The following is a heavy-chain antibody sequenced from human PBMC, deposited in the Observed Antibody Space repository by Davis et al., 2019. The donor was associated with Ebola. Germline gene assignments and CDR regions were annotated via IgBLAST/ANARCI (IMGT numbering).Heavy chain of an antibody. CDR3: ARDRGGDYSFDY. J-gene: IGHJ4*02. Sequence: ASVKVSCKASGYTFTGYYLHWVRQAPGQGLEWMGRINPNSGGTSYAQKFQGRVTITRDTSASTAYMELSSLRSEDTSVYYCARDRGGDYSFDYWGQGTLVTVSS. V-gene: IGHV1-2*06. CDR1: GYTFTGYY. CDR2: INPNSGGT. D-gene: IGHD3-10*01.